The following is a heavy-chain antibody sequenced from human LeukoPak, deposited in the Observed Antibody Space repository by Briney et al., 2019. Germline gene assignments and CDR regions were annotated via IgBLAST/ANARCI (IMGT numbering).Heavy chain of an antibody. J-gene: IGHJ4*02. CDR1: GGSFSGYY. CDR3: ARDQYYYDSSGYYLFDY. D-gene: IGHD3-22*01. Sequence: KPSETLSLTCAVYGGSFSGYYWSWIRQPAGKGLEWIGRIYTSGSTNYNPSLKSRVTMSVDTSKNQFSLKLSSVTAADTAVYYCARDQYYYDSSGYYLFDYWGQGTLVTVSS. V-gene: IGHV4-4*07. CDR2: IYTSGST.